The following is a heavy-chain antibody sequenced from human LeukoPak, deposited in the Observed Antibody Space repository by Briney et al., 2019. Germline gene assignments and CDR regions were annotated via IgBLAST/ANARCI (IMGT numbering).Heavy chain of an antibody. D-gene: IGHD3-3*01. J-gene: IGHJ6*02. V-gene: IGHV1-8*01. Sequence: PRASVKVSCKASGYTFTSYDINWVRQATGQGLEWMGWMNPNSGNTGYAQKFQGRVTMTRNTSISTAYMELSSLRSEDTAVYYCARGLPKTVLRFLEGPTSDVWGQGTTVTVSS. CDR2: MNPNSGNT. CDR3: ARGLPKTVLRFLEGPTSDV. CDR1: GYTFTSYD.